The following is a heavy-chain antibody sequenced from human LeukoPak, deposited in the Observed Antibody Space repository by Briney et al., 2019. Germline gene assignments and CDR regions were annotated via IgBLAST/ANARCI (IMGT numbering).Heavy chain of an antibody. J-gene: IGHJ4*02. V-gene: IGHV4-59*01. D-gene: IGHD6-19*01. CDR3: ARQGAVAGIFDY. CDR2: IYYSGST. CDR1: GGSISSYY. Sequence: PSETLPLTCTVSGGSISSYYWSWIRQPPGKGLEWIGYIYYSGSTNYNPSLKSRVTISVDTSKNQFSLKLSSVTAADTAVYYCARQGAVAGIFDYWGQGTLVTVSS.